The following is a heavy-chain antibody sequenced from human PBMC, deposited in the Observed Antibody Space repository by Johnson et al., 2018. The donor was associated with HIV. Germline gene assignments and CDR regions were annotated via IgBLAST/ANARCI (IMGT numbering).Heavy chain of an antibody. V-gene: IGHV3-30*02. CDR2: IRYDGSNK. Sequence: VQLVESGGGVVQPGGSLRLSCAASGFTFSSYGMHWVRQAPGKGLEWVAFIRYDGSNKYYADSVKGRFTISRDNSKNTLYLQMNSLRAEDTAVYYCTTGHYYDSSGDAFDIWGQGTMVTVSS. J-gene: IGHJ3*02. D-gene: IGHD3-22*01. CDR1: GFTFSSYG. CDR3: TTGHYYDSSGDAFDI.